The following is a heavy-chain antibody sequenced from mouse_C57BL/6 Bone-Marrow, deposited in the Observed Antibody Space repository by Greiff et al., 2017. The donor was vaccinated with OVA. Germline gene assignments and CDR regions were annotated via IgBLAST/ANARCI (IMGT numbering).Heavy chain of an antibody. V-gene: IGHV3-8*01. J-gene: IGHJ2*01. CDR1: GYSITSDY. CDR3: ARRHYYDYDGYYFDY. D-gene: IGHD2-4*01. CDR2: ISYSGST. Sequence: DVHLVESGPGLAKPSQTLSLTCSVTGYSITSDYWNWIRKFPGNKLEYMGYISYSGSTYYNPSLKSRISITRDTSKNQYYLQLNSVTTEDTATYYCARRHYYDYDGYYFDYWGQGTTLTVSS.